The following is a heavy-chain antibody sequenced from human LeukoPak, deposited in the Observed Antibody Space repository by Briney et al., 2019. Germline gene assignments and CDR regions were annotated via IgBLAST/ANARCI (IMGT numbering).Heavy chain of an antibody. CDR1: GYSFTSYW. D-gene: IGHD3-3*01. V-gene: IGHV5-51*01. CDR2: ICPGDSDT. Sequence: GESLKISCKGSGYSFTSYWIGWVRQMPGKGLEWMGIICPGDSDTRYSPSFQGQVTISADKSISTAYLQWSSLKASDTAMYYCARRTYDFWSDYYYGMDVWGQGTTVTVSS. CDR3: ARRTYDFWSDYYYGMDV. J-gene: IGHJ6*02.